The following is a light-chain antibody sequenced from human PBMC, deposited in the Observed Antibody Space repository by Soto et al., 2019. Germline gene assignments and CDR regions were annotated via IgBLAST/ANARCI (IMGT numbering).Light chain of an antibody. CDR1: SSDVGGYNY. CDR3: SSHTSSSTSPCV. Sequence: QSALTQPASVSGSPGQSITISCTGTSSDVGGYNYVSWYQQHPGKAPKLMIYEVSNRPSGVSNRFSGSKSGNTASLTISGLQAEDEADYYCSSHTSSSTSPCVFGGGTKVTVL. V-gene: IGLV2-14*01. J-gene: IGLJ2*01. CDR2: EVS.